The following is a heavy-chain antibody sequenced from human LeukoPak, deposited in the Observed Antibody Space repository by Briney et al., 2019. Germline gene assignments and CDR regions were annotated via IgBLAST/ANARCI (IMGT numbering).Heavy chain of an antibody. CDR2: IYYSGST. J-gene: IGHJ4*02. Sequence: PSQTLSLTCTVSGGSISSGGYYWSWIRQHPGKGLEWIGYIYYSGSTYYNPSLKSRVTISVDTSKNQFSLKLSSVTAADTAVYYCARVSGYYGSGSSRPDYFDYWGQGTLVTVSS. D-gene: IGHD3-10*01. CDR1: GGSISSGGYY. CDR3: ARVSGYYGSGSSRPDYFDY. V-gene: IGHV4-31*03.